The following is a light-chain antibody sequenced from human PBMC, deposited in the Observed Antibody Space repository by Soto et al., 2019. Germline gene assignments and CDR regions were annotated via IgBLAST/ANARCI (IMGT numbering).Light chain of an antibody. J-gene: IGKJ1*01. Sequence: DIQMTPSPLPLSASVCDRATNICRASQSISSLLAWYQHKPGKAPKLLIYKASNLESGVPSRFSGSGSWTEFTLTISSLQPEDFATYYCQQYNSYSLTFGQGTKVDIK. CDR3: QQYNSYSLT. CDR2: KAS. V-gene: IGKV1-5*03. CDR1: QSISSL.